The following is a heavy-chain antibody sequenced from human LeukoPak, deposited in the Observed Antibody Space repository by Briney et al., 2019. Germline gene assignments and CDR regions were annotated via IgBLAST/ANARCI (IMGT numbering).Heavy chain of an antibody. J-gene: IGHJ5*02. CDR1: GGSFSGYY. CDR3: ARGVAGSRYYDFWSGLRAKNWFDP. V-gene: IGHV4-34*01. D-gene: IGHD3-3*01. Sequence: PSETLSLTCAVYGGSFSGYYWSWIRQPPGKGLEWIGEINRSGSTNYNPSLKSRVTISLDTSKNQFSLKLSSVTAADTAVYYCARGVAGSRYYDFWSGLRAKNWFDPWGQGTLVTVSS. CDR2: INRSGST.